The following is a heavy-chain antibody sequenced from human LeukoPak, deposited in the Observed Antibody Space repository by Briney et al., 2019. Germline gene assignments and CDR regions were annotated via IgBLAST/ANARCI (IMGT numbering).Heavy chain of an antibody. Sequence: GGSLRLSCAASGFTFSAYWMNWVRQTPGKGLEGGANIKQDGSQKNYVDSVKGRFTISRDNGKNSLFLQMNRLRAEDTALYYCARGDYGDVWGKGTTVTVSS. D-gene: IGHD4-17*01. J-gene: IGHJ6*04. CDR2: IKQDGSQK. CDR3: ARGDYGDV. CDR1: GFTFSAYW. V-gene: IGHV3-7*01.